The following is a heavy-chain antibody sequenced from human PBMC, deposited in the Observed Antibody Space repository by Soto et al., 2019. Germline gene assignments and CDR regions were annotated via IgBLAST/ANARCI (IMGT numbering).Heavy chain of an antibody. CDR3: ANRGYSYGFVIY. V-gene: IGHV1-69*02. J-gene: IGHJ4*02. CDR2: IIPMLGIA. CDR1: GGTFSSYT. Sequence: QVQLVQSGAEVKKPGSSVKVSCKASGGTFSSYTFSWVRQAPGQGLEWMGRIIPMLGIANYAQKFQGRVTITADKPTSTAYMGLSSLRSEDTAVYYCANRGYSYGFVIYWGQGTLVTVSS. D-gene: IGHD5-18*01.